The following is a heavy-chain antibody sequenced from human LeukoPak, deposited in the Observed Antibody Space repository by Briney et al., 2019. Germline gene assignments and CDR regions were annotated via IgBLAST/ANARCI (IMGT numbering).Heavy chain of an antibody. Sequence: ASVKVSCKASGYTFTGYYMHWVRQAPGQGLEWMGWINPNSGGINYAQKFQGWVTMTRDTSISTAYMELSSLRSEDTAVYYCATEALRGSSSWIDYWGQGTLVTVSS. CDR2: INPNSGGI. CDR3: ATEALRGSSSWIDY. CDR1: GYTFTGYY. D-gene: IGHD6-13*01. J-gene: IGHJ4*02. V-gene: IGHV1-2*04.